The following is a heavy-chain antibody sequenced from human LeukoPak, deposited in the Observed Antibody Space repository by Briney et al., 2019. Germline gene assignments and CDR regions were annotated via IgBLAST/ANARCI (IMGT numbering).Heavy chain of an antibody. CDR2: IYYSGST. V-gene: IGHV4-59*01. Sequence: SETLSLTCTVSGGSISSYYWSWIRQPPGKGLEWIGYIYYSGSTNYNPSLRSRVTISVDTSKNQFSLKLSSVTAADTAVYYCARAVIWFGELDMGIHFDYWGQGTLVTVSS. D-gene: IGHD3-10*01. J-gene: IGHJ4*02. CDR1: GGSISSYY. CDR3: ARAVIWFGELDMGIHFDY.